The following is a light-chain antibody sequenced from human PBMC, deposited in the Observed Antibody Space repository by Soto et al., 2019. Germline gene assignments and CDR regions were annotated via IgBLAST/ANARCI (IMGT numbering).Light chain of an antibody. CDR2: PAS. CDR3: LQHNNYPLT. CDR1: QDIRNE. V-gene: IGKV1-17*01. Sequence: DLQMTQSPSSLSASVGGRVTITCRASQDIRNELGWYQQKPGKAPKRLIYPASSLQTGVPSTFSGSGSGTEFTLTFSSLQPEDFATYYCLQHNNYPLTFGGGTKVEIK. J-gene: IGKJ4*01.